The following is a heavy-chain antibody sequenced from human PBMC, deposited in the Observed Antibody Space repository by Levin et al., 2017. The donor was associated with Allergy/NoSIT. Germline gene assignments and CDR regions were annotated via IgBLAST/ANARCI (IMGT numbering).Heavy chain of an antibody. CDR3: AREGEPGGFDY. V-gene: IGHV3-30*04. J-gene: IGHJ4*02. CDR2: ISYDGSNK. D-gene: IGHD3-10*01. CDR1: GFTFSSYA. Sequence: AGGSLRLSCAASGFTFSSYAMHWVRQAPGKGLEWVAVISYDGSNKYYADSVKGRFTISRDNSKNTLYLQMNSLRAEDTAVYYCAREGEPGGFDYWGQGTLVTVSS.